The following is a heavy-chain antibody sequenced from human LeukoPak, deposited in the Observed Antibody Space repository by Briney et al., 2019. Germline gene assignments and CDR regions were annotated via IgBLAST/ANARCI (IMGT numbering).Heavy chain of an antibody. Sequence: ASVKVSCKASGYTFTSYGISWVRQAPGQGLEWMGWISAYNGNTNYAQKLQGRVTMTTDTSTSTAYMELRSLRSDDTAVYYCARVELWFGELSHYYYGMDVWGQGTTVTVSS. CDR2: ISAYNGNT. D-gene: IGHD3-10*01. J-gene: IGHJ6*02. CDR1: GYTFTSYG. V-gene: IGHV1-18*01. CDR3: ARVELWFGELSHYYYGMDV.